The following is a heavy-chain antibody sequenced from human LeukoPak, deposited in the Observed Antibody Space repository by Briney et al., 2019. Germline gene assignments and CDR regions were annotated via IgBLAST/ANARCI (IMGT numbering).Heavy chain of an antibody. Sequence: GESLKISCKGSGYRFTSYWIGWVRQMPGKGLEWMAIIYPDDSNSRYSPSFQGQVTISADKSIRTAYLQWSSLKASDTAMYYCARSDQLRWFGEARRPYYYGMDVWGQGTAVSVSS. J-gene: IGHJ6*02. CDR2: IYPDDSNS. D-gene: IGHD3-10*01. CDR1: GYRFTSYW. CDR3: ARSDQLRWFGEARRPYYYGMDV. V-gene: IGHV5-51*01.